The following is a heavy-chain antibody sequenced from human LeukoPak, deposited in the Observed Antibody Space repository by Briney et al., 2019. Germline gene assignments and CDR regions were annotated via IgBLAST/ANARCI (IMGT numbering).Heavy chain of an antibody. D-gene: IGHD2-8*01. CDR3: ARVNIVLMVYAIGWFDP. CDR1: GDSISNDY. Sequence: SETLSLTCSVSGDSISNDYWSWIRQPPGKGLEWIGEINHSGSTNYNPSLKSRVTISVDTSKNQFSLKLSSVTAADTAVYYCARVNIVLMVYAIGWFDPWGQGTLVTVSS. V-gene: IGHV4-34*01. J-gene: IGHJ5*02. CDR2: INHSGST.